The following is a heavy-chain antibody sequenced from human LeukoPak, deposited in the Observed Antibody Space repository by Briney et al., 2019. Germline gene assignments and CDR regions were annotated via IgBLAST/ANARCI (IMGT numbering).Heavy chain of an antibody. V-gene: IGHV4-4*07. CDR2: IYTSGST. J-gene: IGHJ5*02. CDR3: ARIAAAGFLGWFDP. Sequence: ASETLSLTCSVSGDSISSYYWSWIRQPAGKGLELIGRIYTSGSTNYNPSLESRVTMSVDTSKNQFSLKLSSVTAADTAVYYCARIAAAGFLGWFDPWGQGILVTVSS. D-gene: IGHD6-13*01. CDR1: GDSISSYY.